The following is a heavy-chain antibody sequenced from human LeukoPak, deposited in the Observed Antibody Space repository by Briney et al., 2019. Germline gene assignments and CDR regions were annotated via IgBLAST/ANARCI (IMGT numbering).Heavy chain of an antibody. CDR1: GYPFDNFG. D-gene: IGHD4-17*01. CDR2: TSAYNGNT. Sequence: GAAVKVSCKASGYPFDNFGLTWVRQAPGQGLEWMGWTSAYNGNTHYAQKFRGRLTMTTDTSTTTAYLELRSLKSDDTAVYYCASDRLGGDLTGESLYWGQGTLVTVSS. V-gene: IGHV1-18*01. CDR3: ASDRLGGDLTGESLY. J-gene: IGHJ4*02.